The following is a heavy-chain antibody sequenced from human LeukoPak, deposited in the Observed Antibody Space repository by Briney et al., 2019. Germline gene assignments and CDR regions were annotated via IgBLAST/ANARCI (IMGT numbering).Heavy chain of an antibody. J-gene: IGHJ4*02. V-gene: IGHV3-7*01. Sequence: PGGSLRLSCAASGFTLSSYWMSWVRQAPGKGLEWVANIKQDGSEKYYVDSVKGRFTISRDNAKNSLYLQMNSLRAEDTAVYYCARVLAGATRMDYFDYWGQGTLVTVSS. CDR3: ARVLAGATRMDYFDY. CDR1: GFTLSSYW. CDR2: IKQDGSEK. D-gene: IGHD1-26*01.